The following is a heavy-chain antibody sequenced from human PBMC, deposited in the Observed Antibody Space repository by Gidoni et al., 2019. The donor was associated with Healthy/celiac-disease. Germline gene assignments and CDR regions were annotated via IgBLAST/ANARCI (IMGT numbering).Heavy chain of an antibody. CDR2: IIPIFGTA. D-gene: IGHD3-3*01. CDR3: ARAGVITIFGVVTVGWFDP. CDR1: GGTFSSYA. J-gene: IGHJ5*02. Sequence: QVQLVQSGAEVKKPGSSVKVSCKASGGTFSSYAISWVRQAPGQGLEWMGGIIPIFGTANYAQKFQGRVTITADESTSTAYMELSSLRSEDTAVYYCARAGVITIFGVVTVGWFDPWGQGTLVTVSS. V-gene: IGHV1-69*01.